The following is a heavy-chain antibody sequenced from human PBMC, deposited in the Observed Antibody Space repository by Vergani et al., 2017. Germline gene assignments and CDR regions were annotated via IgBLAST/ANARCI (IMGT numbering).Heavy chain of an antibody. Sequence: LQLQESGPGLVKPSETLSLTCTVSGGSINSNTYYWGWIRQPPGKGLEWVSAISGSGGSTYYADSVKGRFTISRDNSKNTLYLQMNSLRAEDTAVYYCAKDASGIAAAGDYFDYWGQGTLVTVSS. J-gene: IGHJ4*02. V-gene: IGHV3-23*01. D-gene: IGHD6-13*01. CDR2: ISGSGGST. CDR3: AKDASGIAAAGDYFDY. CDR1: GGSINSNTYY.